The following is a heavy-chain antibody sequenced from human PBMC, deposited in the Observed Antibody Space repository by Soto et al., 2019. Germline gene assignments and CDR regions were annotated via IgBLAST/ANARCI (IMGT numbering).Heavy chain of an antibody. CDR2: ISSNGGST. D-gene: IGHD7-27*01. CDR1: GCTFTSYY. J-gene: IGHJ3*02. Sequence: SCKASGCTFTSYYMHWVRQAPGKGLEYVSAISSNGGSTYYANSVKGRFTISRDNSKNTLYLQMGSLRAEDMAVYYCARALGYAFDIWGQGTMVTVSS. V-gene: IGHV3-64*01. CDR3: ARALGYAFDI.